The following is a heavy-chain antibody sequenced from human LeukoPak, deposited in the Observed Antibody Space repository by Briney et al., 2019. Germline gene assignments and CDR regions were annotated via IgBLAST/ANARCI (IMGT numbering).Heavy chain of an antibody. Sequence: GGSLRLSCAASGFTFRDYEMSWVRQAPGKGLEWVSYISPSGDSIYYGDSVKGRFTISRDNAKDSLYLQMNSLRTEDTAFYYCSVRLGELSLITWGQGTLVTVSS. CDR2: ISPSGDSI. CDR3: SVRLGELSLIT. V-gene: IGHV3-48*03. CDR1: GFTFRDYE. J-gene: IGHJ4*02. D-gene: IGHD3-16*02.